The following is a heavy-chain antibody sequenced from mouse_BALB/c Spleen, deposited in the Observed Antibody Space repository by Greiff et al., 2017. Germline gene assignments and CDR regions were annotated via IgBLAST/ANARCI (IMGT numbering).Heavy chain of an antibody. CDR2: IYPSDSYT. V-gene: IGHV1-69*02. J-gene: IGHJ4*01. CDR3: TREVRRVMDY. CDR1: GYTFTSYW. Sequence: VQLQQPGAELVRPGASVKLSCKASGYTFTSYWINWVKQRPGQGLEWIGNIYPSDSYTNYNQKFKDKATLTVDKSSSTAYMQLSSPTSEDSAVYYCTREVRRVMDYWGQGTSVTVSS. D-gene: IGHD2-14*01.